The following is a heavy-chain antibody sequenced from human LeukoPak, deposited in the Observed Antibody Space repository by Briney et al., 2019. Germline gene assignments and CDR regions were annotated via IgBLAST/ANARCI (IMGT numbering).Heavy chain of an antibody. D-gene: IGHD6-13*01. J-gene: IGHJ4*02. CDR3: AKSSQAAAAGYYFDY. Sequence: GGSLRLSCAASGFTFDDYAMHWVRQAPGKGLEWVSGISWNSGSIGYADSVKGRFTISRDNAKNSLYLQMNSLRAEDMALYYCAKSSQAAAAGYYFDYWGQGTLVTVSS. CDR2: ISWNSGSI. CDR1: GFTFDDYA. V-gene: IGHV3-9*03.